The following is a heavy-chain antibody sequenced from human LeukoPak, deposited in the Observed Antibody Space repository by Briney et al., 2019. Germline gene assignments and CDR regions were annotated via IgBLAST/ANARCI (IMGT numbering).Heavy chain of an antibody. CDR2: IQYSGST. V-gene: IGHV4-59*01. D-gene: IGHD5-12*01. CDR1: GASITHDY. Sequence: PSETLSLTCTVSGASITHDYWSWVRQTPEKGLEWIAYIQYSGSTFYNPSLRSRVTISLDTSKNQFSLKLASVTAADSAVYYCARGGSQFDHWGQGALVTASS. J-gene: IGHJ4*02. CDR3: ARGGSQFDH.